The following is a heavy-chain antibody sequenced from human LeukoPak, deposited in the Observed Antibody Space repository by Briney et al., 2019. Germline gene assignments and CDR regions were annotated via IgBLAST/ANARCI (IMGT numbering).Heavy chain of an antibody. CDR3: AREILGGFNLGDY. CDR2: IHRSGSP. J-gene: IGHJ4*02. CDR1: LDSTTSNI. V-gene: IGHV4-59*12. Sequence: PSETLSLTCTASLDSTTSNIWCRLRQPPGKGLEWIGEIHRSGSPNYNPSLQSRVTITIDRSRNQIALELSSVTAADTAVYYCAREILGGFNLGDYWGQGTLVTVSS. D-gene: IGHD1-14*01.